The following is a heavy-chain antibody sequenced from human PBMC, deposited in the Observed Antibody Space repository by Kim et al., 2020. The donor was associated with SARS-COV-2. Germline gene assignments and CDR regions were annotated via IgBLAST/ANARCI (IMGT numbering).Heavy chain of an antibody. Sequence: GGSLRLSCAASGFTVSSNYMSWVRQAPGKGLEWVSVIYSGGSTYYADSVEGRFIISRDNTKNTMYLQMNSMRAEDTAVYYCARKRVTTYYFDYWGQGTL. V-gene: IGHV3-53*01. CDR3: ARKRVTTYYFDY. CDR2: IYSGGST. J-gene: IGHJ4*02. D-gene: IGHD5-18*01. CDR1: GFTVSSNY.